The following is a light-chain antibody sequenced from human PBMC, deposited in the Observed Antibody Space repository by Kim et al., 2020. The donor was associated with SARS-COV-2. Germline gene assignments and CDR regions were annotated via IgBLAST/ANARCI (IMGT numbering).Light chain of an antibody. V-gene: IGLV3-21*04. J-gene: IGLJ3*02. CDR3: QVGDSSSDHPV. Sequence: SSELTQPPSVSVAPGKTARITCGGNNIGSKSVHWYQQKPGQAPVLVIYYDSDRPSGIPERFSGSNSGNTATLTISRVEVGDEADYYCQVGDSSSDHPVFG. CDR2: YDS. CDR1: NIGSKS.